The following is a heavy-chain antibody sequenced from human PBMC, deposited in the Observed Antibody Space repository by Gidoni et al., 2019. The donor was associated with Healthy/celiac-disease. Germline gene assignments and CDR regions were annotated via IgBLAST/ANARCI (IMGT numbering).Heavy chain of an antibody. D-gene: IGHD2-2*01. Sequence: QVQLVQSGAEVKKPGASVKFSCKASGSTFTSYAMHWVRQAPGQRLEWMGWINAGNGNTKYSQKFQGRVTITRDTSASTAYMELSSLRSEDTAVYYCARDRVVPAAMGFDYWGQGTMVTVSS. CDR3: ARDRVVPAAMGFDY. CDR2: INAGNGNT. J-gene: IGHJ4*02. V-gene: IGHV1-3*01. CDR1: GSTFTSYA.